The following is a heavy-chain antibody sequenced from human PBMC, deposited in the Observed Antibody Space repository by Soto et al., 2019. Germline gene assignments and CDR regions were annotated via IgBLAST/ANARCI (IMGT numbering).Heavy chain of an antibody. Sequence: AVKVSCKASGDTFSSYAISWVRQAPGQGLEWMGGIIPMFDTANYAQRFQGRVTITADESMSTVYMELSSLRSEDTAVYYCARIRYASGGYGMDVWGQGTTVIVSS. D-gene: IGHD6-19*01. CDR3: ARIRYASGGYGMDV. CDR2: IIPMFDTA. V-gene: IGHV1-69*13. CDR1: GDTFSSYA. J-gene: IGHJ6*02.